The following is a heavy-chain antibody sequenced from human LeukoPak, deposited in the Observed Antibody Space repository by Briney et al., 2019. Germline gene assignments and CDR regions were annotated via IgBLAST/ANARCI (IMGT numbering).Heavy chain of an antibody. V-gene: IGHV3-30-3*01. J-gene: IGHJ5*02. CDR3: ARPYSSSRNWFDP. Sequence: GRSVRLSCAAPGFTFSSYAMHWVRQAPGKGLEWVAVISYDGSNKYYADSVKGRFTISRDNSKNTLYLQMNSLRAEDTAVYYCARPYSSSRNWFDPWGQGTLVTVSS. D-gene: IGHD6-13*01. CDR2: ISYDGSNK. CDR1: GFTFSSYA.